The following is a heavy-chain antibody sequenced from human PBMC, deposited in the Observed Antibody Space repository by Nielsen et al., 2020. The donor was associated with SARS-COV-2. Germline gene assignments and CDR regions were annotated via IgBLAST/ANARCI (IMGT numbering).Heavy chain of an antibody. CDR1: GYTLTELS. D-gene: IGHD3-22*01. CDR3: AVSRITMIVVLRAFDI. V-gene: IGHV1-24*01. J-gene: IGHJ3*02. CDR2: FNPEDGET. Sequence: ASVKVSCKVSGYTLTELSMPWVRQAPGKGLEWMGGFNPEDGETIYAQKFQGRITMTEDTSTATAYMELRSLRSEDTAVYYCAVSRITMIVVLRAFDIWGQGTMVTVSS.